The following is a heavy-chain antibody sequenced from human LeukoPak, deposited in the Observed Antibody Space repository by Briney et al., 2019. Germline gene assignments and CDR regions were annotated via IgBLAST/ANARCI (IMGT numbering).Heavy chain of an antibody. Sequence: SVKVSCKASGGTFSSYAISWVRQAPGQGLEWMGRIIPTLGIANYAQKFQGRVTITADKSTSTAYMELSSLRSEDTAVYYCARVPGITGIYYFDYWGQGTLVTVSS. D-gene: IGHD1-20*01. CDR2: IIPTLGIA. CDR3: ARVPGITGIYYFDY. CDR1: GGTFSSYA. J-gene: IGHJ4*02. V-gene: IGHV1-69*04.